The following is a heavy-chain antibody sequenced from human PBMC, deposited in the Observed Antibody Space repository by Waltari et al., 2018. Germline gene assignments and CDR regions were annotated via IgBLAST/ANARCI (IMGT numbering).Heavy chain of an antibody. J-gene: IGHJ4*02. V-gene: IGHV4-39*01. CDR1: GGSISSSSYY. CDR3: ATPSIAAAGDFDY. Sequence: QLQLQESGPGLVKPSETLSLTCTVSGGSISSSSYYWGWIRQPPGKGLEWIGSIYYSGSTYNNPSLKSRVTISVDTSKNQFSLKLSSVTAADTAVYYCATPSIAAAGDFDYWGQGTLVTVSS. D-gene: IGHD6-13*01. CDR2: IYYSGST.